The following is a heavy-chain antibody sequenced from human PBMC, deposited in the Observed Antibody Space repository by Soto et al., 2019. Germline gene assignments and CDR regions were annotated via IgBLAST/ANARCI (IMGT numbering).Heavy chain of an antibody. Sequence: QVQLVESGGGVVQPGRSLRLSCLASGFTFGDFGMHWVRQAPGKGLEWVAALSYDESNTYYADSVKGRFTISRDISKNPLYLPINRLRPEDTAVYFCAKSGPEWSRSPDDWGQGTLVTVSS. CDR3: AKSGPEWSRSPDD. D-gene: IGHD3-3*01. V-gene: IGHV3-30*18. CDR2: LSYDESNT. CDR1: GFTFGDFG. J-gene: IGHJ4*02.